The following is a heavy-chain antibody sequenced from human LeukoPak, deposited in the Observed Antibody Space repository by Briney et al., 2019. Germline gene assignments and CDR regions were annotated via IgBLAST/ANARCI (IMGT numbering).Heavy chain of an antibody. CDR2: ISYDERNK. J-gene: IGHJ6*02. Sequence: GRSLRLSCAASGFTFSNLDMHWVRQAPGKGLEWVALISYDERNKYYADSVKGRFTIARDNSKNTLYLEMNSLRAEDTAMYFCAKVLTYDYYAMDVWGQGSTVTVSS. D-gene: IGHD4/OR15-4a*01. CDR3: AKVLTYDYYAMDV. CDR1: GFTFSNLD. V-gene: IGHV3-30*18.